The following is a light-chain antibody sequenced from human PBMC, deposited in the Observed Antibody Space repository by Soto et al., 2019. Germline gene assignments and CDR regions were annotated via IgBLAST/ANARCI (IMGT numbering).Light chain of an antibody. CDR1: SSDIGVSTY. CDR2: DVS. Sequence: QSALTQPASVSGSPGQSITISCTGTSSDIGVSTYVSWYQHHPGRAPKLIVHDVSTRPSGVSNRFSGSKSGNTASLTISGLQAEDEADYYCSSYTSSSTLVLFGGGTKVTVL. V-gene: IGLV2-14*03. CDR3: SSYTSSSTLVL. J-gene: IGLJ2*01.